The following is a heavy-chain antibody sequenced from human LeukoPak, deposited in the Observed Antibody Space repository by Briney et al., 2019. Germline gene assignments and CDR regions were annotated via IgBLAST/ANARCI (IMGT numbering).Heavy chain of an antibody. D-gene: IGHD5-12*01. J-gene: IGHJ4*02. CDR3: ARVGGGYDSNGGY. V-gene: IGHV1-46*01. Sequence: GASVKVSCKASGYTFISYYVHWVRQAPGQGLEWMGIINPSGGSTSYAQKFQGRVTMTRDTSTSTVYMELSSLRSGDTAVYYCARVGGGYDSNGGYWGQGTLVTVSS. CDR2: INPSGGST. CDR1: GYTFISYY.